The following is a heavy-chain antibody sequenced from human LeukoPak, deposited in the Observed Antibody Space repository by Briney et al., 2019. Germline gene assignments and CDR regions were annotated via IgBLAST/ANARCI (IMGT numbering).Heavy chain of an antibody. CDR2: IYCSGST. Sequence: PAETLSLTCAVSGGSISSSSYYWGRIRQPPGKGLEWIGSIYCSGSTYYDPALESRVTICVDTSNNQFPLKLSSVTPAETAVYDCARRREGLLWFGEFQGYYFDYWGQGTLVTVSS. CDR1: GGSISSSSYY. V-gene: IGHV4-39*01. J-gene: IGHJ4*02. D-gene: IGHD3-10*01. CDR3: ARRREGLLWFGEFQGYYFDY.